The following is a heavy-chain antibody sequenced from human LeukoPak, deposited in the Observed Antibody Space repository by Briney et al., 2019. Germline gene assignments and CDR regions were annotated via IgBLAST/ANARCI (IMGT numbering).Heavy chain of an antibody. CDR2: ISAYNGNT. Sequence: ASVKVSCKASGYTFTSYGISWVRQAPGQGLEWMGWISAYNGNTNYAQKLQGRVTMTTDTSTSTAYMELRSLRSDDTAVYYCATSYYYDSSGHPPAVYWGQGTLVTVSS. CDR3: ATSYYYDSSGHPPAVY. J-gene: IGHJ4*02. D-gene: IGHD3-22*01. V-gene: IGHV1-18*01. CDR1: GYTFTSYG.